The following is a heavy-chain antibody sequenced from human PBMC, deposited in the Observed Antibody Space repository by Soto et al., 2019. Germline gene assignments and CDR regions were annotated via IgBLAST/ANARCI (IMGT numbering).Heavy chain of an antibody. Sequence: QITLKESGPTLVKPTQTLTLTCTFSGFSLSTSGVGVGWIRQPPGKALECLALIYGNDDKRYSPSLKNRLTHTNDTAKNQVVITMTNMDPVDTATYYCTHSGVTYYYGPGNDYAMNHWGQGTLVTVSS. D-gene: IGHD3-10*01. V-gene: IGHV2-5*01. CDR2: IYGNDDK. CDR3: THSGVTYYYGPGNDYAMNH. J-gene: IGHJ4*02. CDR1: GFSLSTSGVG.